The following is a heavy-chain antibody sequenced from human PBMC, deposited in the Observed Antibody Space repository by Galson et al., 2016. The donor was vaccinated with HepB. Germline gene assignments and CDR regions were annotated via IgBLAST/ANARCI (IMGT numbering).Heavy chain of an antibody. D-gene: IGHD2/OR15-2a*01. V-gene: IGHV4-39*01. CDR3: ARQPGYFKPLSLNYFDF. CDR1: GDSVRSSTFH. CDR2: VYYSGST. Sequence: ETLSLTCFVSGDSVRSSTFHWAWIRQPPGQGLEWIGSVYYSGSTDYSPSLKTRITVSLDTSKNQFGLRLRSVTAADTAVYYCARQPGYFKPLSLNYFDFWGQGMLVTVSS. J-gene: IGHJ4*02.